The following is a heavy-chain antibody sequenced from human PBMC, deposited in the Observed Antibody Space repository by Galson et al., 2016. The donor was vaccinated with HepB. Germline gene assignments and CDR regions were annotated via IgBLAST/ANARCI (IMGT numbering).Heavy chain of an antibody. V-gene: IGHV3-11*01. CDR1: TFTFSDYY. CDR3: AGGGGFSVGAYFDS. D-gene: IGHD3-16*01. Sequence: SLRLSCAAPTFTFSDYYMSWIRQAPGRGLEWISYIAGSGRPIYYADSVKGRFTISRDNAKNSLYLQMNSLRAEDTAVYYCAGGGGFSVGAYFDSWGQGTLVTVSS. CDR2: IAGSGRPI. J-gene: IGHJ4*02.